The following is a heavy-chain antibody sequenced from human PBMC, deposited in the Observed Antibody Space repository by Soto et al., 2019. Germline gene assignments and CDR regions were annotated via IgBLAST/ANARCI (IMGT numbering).Heavy chain of an antibody. J-gene: IGHJ4*02. V-gene: IGHV4-30-2*01. Sequence: QLQLQESGSGLVKPSQTLSLTCAVSGGSISSGDFSWSWIRQPPGKGLEWIGYIYHSGSTYYHPSLKSRVTISVDRSKNQFSLKLSSVTAADTAVYYCASNRGGYSGYDYYYWGQGTLVTVSS. D-gene: IGHD5-12*01. CDR3: ASNRGGYSGYDYYY. CDR2: IYHSGST. CDR1: GGSISSGDFS.